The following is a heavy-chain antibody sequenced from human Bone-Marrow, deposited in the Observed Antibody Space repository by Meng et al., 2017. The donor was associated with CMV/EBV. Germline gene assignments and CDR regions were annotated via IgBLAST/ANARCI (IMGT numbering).Heavy chain of an antibody. J-gene: IGHJ5*02. CDR1: GGSFSGYY. D-gene: IGHD3-22*01. Sequence: SQTLSLTCAVYGGSFSGYYWSWIRQPPGKGLEWIGEINHSGSTNYNPSPKSRVTISVDTSKNQFSLKLSSVTAADTAVYYCARGQRGTYYYDSSGYYYTKRNWFDPWGQGTLVTVSS. CDR3: ARGQRGTYYYDSSGYYYTKRNWFDP. CDR2: INHSGST. V-gene: IGHV4-34*01.